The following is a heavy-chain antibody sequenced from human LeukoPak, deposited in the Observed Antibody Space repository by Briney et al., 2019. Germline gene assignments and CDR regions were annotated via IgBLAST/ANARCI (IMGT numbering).Heavy chain of an antibody. J-gene: IGHJ4*02. D-gene: IGHD5-18*01. V-gene: IGHV4-59*08. CDR1: GGSINNYY. CDR2: IYYSGGT. CDR3: ARSQYRYDFFNY. Sequence: SETLSLTCTASGGSINNYYRTWIRQPPGKGLEWIGSIYYSGGTNYNPSLKSRVTISVVTYKNLFSLKLSSVTAADTAMYYCARSQYRYDFFNYWGQGTLVTVSS.